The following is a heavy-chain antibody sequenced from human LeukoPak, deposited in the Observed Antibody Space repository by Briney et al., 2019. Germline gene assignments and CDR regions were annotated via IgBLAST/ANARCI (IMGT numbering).Heavy chain of an antibody. CDR2: ISTSGRAT. CDR3: AKARGASVYEQFDY. CDR1: GFAFSTYA. D-gene: IGHD5/OR15-5a*01. V-gene: IGHV3-23*01. J-gene: IGHJ4*02. Sequence: GGSLRLSCAASGFAFSTYAMTWVRQAPEKGLQWVSTISTSGRATSYADSVEGRFTISRDNSKNTLYLQMNSLRADDTAVYYWAKARGASVYEQFDYWGQGTQVTVSP.